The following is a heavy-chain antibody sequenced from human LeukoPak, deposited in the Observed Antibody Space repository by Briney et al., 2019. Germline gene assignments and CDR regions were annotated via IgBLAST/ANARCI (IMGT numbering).Heavy chain of an antibody. D-gene: IGHD1-1*01. Sequence: SETLSLTCAVYGGSFSGYYCSWIRQPPGKGLEWIGEINHSGSTNYNPSLKSRVTISVDTSKNQFSLKLSSVTAADTAVYYCARAGGYSYLDYWGQGTLVTVSS. CDR2: INHSGST. V-gene: IGHV4-34*01. CDR1: GGSFSGYY. CDR3: ARAGGYSYLDY. J-gene: IGHJ4*02.